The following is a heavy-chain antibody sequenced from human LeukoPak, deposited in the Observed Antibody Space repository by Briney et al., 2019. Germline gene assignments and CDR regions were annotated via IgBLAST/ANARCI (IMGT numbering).Heavy chain of an antibody. D-gene: IGHD1-26*01. V-gene: IGHV3-66*01. Sequence: GGSLRLSCAASGFSVSSHYMTWVRQAPGKGLEWVSVIYTGVSTKYADSVKGRFTISRDNSKNTLYLQMNSLRAEDTAVYYCARLTSGSYYSDYWGQGTLVTVSS. CDR1: GFSVSSHY. CDR2: IYTGVST. CDR3: ARLTSGSYYSDY. J-gene: IGHJ4*02.